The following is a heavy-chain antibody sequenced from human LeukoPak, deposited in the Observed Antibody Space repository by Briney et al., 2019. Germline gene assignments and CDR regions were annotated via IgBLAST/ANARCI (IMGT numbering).Heavy chain of an antibody. D-gene: IGHD3-16*01. V-gene: IGHV1-69*13. J-gene: IGHJ6*02. CDR1: GGFFSNYA. CDR3: AMRNGGGGFGMDV. Sequence: GASVKVSCKASGGFFSNYAINWVRQAPGQGLEWMGGIVPMFGQLNYAQKFQGRVTITADDSTTTTYMELGDLRSEDTALYYCAMRNGGGGFGMDVWGQGTTVTVSS. CDR2: IVPMFGQL.